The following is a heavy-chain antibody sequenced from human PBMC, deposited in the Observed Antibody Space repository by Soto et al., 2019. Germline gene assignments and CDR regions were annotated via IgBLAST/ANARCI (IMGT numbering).Heavy chain of an antibody. CDR2: ISYDGSNK. CDR3: ARGSLWYYDFWSGKKFGPQDYYFDY. D-gene: IGHD3-3*01. Sequence: PGGSLRLSCAASGFTFSSYAMHWVRQAPGKGLEWVAVISYDGSNKYYADSVKGRFTISRDNSKNTLYLQMNSLRAEDTAVYYCARGSLWYYDFWSGKKFGPQDYYFDYWGQGTLVTVSS. CDR1: GFTFSSYA. V-gene: IGHV3-30-3*01. J-gene: IGHJ4*02.